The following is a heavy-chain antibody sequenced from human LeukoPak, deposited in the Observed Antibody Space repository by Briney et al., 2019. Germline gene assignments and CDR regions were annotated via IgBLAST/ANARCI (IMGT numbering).Heavy chain of an antibody. CDR2: IYYSGST. Sequence: PSETLSLTCTVSGGSISSSSYYWGWIRQPPGKGLEWIGSIYYSGSTYYNPSLKSRVTISVDTSKNQFSLKLSSVTAADTAVYYCAFSGDYYGSGSYSGAFDIWGQGTMVTVSS. V-gene: IGHV4-39*01. D-gene: IGHD3-10*01. CDR3: AFSGDYYGSGSYSGAFDI. CDR1: GGSISSSSYY. J-gene: IGHJ3*02.